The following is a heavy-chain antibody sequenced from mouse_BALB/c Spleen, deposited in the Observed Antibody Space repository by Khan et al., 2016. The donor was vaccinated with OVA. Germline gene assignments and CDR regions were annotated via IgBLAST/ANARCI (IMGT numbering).Heavy chain of an antibody. V-gene: IGHV9-3-1*01. CDR2: INTYTGEP. D-gene: IGHD2-1*01. CDR1: GYTFTNYG. Sequence: QIQLVQSGPELKKPGETVKISYKASGYTFTNYGMNWVKQAPGKGLKWMGWINTYTGEPTYADDFKGRFAFSFETSASTAYLQINNLKNEDTATYFCARNGNYGYFDVWGAGTTVTVSS. J-gene: IGHJ1*01. CDR3: ARNGNYGYFDV.